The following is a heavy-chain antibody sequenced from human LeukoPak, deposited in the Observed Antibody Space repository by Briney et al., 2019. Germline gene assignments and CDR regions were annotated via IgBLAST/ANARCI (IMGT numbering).Heavy chain of an antibody. CDR2: IYYSGST. CDR3: ARGSGNGPFRY. Sequence: SETLSLTCTVSGGSISSHYWSWIRQPPGKGLEWIGYIYYSGSTNYNPSLKSRVTISVDTSKNQFSLKLSSVTAADTAVYYCARGSGNGPFRYWGQGTLVTVSS. CDR1: GGSISSHY. J-gene: IGHJ4*02. V-gene: IGHV4-59*11. D-gene: IGHD1-26*01.